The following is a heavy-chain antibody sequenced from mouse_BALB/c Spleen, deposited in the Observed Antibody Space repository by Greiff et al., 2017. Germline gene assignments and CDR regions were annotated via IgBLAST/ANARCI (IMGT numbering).Heavy chain of an antibody. CDR1: GFTFSDYG. V-gene: IGHV5-15*02. CDR2: ISNLAYSI. CDR3: ATTYEDYAMDY. J-gene: IGHJ4*01. Sequence: DVHLVESGGGLVQPGGSRKLSCAASGFTFSDYGMAWVRQAPGKGPEWVAFISNLAYSIYYADTVTGRFTISRENAKNTLYLEMSSLRSEDTAMYYCATTYEDYAMDYWGQGTSVTVSS. D-gene: IGHD5-1*01.